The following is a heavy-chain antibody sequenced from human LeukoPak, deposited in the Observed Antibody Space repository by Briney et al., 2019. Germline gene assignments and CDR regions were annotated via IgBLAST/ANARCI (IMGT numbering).Heavy chain of an antibody. Sequence: GGSLRLSCAASGLTFDDYATHWVRQAPGKGLEWVSGISWNSGSIGYADSVKGRFTISRDNAKNSLYLQMNSLRAEDTALYYCAKGASGSGWYLFDYWGQGTLVTVSS. CDR1: GLTFDDYA. CDR3: AKGASGSGWYLFDY. V-gene: IGHV3-9*01. J-gene: IGHJ4*02. D-gene: IGHD6-19*01. CDR2: ISWNSGSI.